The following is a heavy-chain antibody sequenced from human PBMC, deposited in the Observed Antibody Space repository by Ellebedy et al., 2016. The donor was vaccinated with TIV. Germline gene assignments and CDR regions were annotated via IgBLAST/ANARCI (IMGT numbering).Heavy chain of an antibody. CDR2: INHSGST. V-gene: IGHV4-34*01. CDR1: GASFSHYY. J-gene: IGHJ4*02. D-gene: IGHD1-26*01. CDR3: ARGRGGSYSIPFDV. Sequence: SETLSLXCAVYGASFSHYYWSWIRLPPGKGLEWIGEINHSGSTYYNPSLKSRVSMSVDTSKNQFSLKLNSLTAADMAVYFCARGRGGSYSIPFDVWGQGALVTVSS.